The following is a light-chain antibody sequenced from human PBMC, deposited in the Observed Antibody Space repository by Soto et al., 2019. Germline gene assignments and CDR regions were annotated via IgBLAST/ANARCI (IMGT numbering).Light chain of an antibody. V-gene: IGKV3-20*01. CDR1: QSVGSNY. J-gene: IGKJ1*01. CDR3: QHYDSLRWT. CDR2: GAS. Sequence: ESVLTQSPGTLSLSPGERATLSCRASQSVGSNYLAWYQQKPGQAPRLLIYGASTRATGIPDRFSGSGSGTDFTLTISRLEPEDFAVYYCQHYDSLRWTFGLGTKVDIK.